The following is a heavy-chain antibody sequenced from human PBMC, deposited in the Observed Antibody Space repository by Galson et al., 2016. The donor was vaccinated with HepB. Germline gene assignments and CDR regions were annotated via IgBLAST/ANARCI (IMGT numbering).Heavy chain of an antibody. V-gene: IGHV3-53*05. CDR1: GFSVSRNY. CDR2: IYSGGET. CDR3: ARDRVGYGDYGGFGY. Sequence: SLRLSCAASGFSVSRNYLTWVRQAPGKGLEWVSLIYSGGETYYADSVKGRFTISRDESKNTMFLQMNSLRVEDTAVYYCARDRVGYGDYGGFGYWGQGTLVTVSS. J-gene: IGHJ4*02. D-gene: IGHD4-17*01.